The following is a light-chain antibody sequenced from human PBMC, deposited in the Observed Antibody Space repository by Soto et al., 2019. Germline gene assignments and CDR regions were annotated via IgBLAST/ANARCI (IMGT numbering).Light chain of an antibody. V-gene: IGKV3-20*01. CDR2: GAS. Sequence: EIVLTQSPGTLSLSPGERATLSCRASQSVSSSSLAWYQQKPGQAPRLLIYGASRRATGIPDRFSGSGSGTDFTLTISRLEPEDFAVYYCQQYDNWPPITFGQGTRLEIK. CDR1: QSVSSSS. J-gene: IGKJ5*01. CDR3: QQYDNWPPIT.